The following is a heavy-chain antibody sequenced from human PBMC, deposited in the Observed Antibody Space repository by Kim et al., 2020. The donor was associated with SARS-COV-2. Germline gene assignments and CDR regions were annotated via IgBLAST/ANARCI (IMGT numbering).Heavy chain of an antibody. Sequence: ASVKVSCKASGYTFTSYYMHWVRQAPGQGLEWMGIINPSGGSTSYAQKFQGRVTMTRDTSTSTVYMELSSLRSEDTAVYYCASVDYYDSSGYRSAFDIWGQGTMVTVSS. D-gene: IGHD3-22*01. CDR3: ASVDYYDSSGYRSAFDI. J-gene: IGHJ3*02. CDR1: GYTFTSYY. V-gene: IGHV1-46*01. CDR2: INPSGGST.